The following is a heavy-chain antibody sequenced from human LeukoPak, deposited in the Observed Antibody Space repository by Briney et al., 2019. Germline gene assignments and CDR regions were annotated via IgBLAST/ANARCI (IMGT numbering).Heavy chain of an antibody. V-gene: IGHV1-24*01. J-gene: IGHJ6*03. D-gene: IGHD5-18*01. CDR2: FDPEDGET. Sequence: AAVKVSCKVSGYTLTELSMHWVRQAPGKGLEWMGGFDPEDGETIYAQKFQGRVTMTEDTSTDTAYMELSSLRSEDTAVYYCARSPGGGYSYGYGKDYYYYYMDVWGKGTTVTVSS. CDR3: ARSPGGGYSYGYGKDYYYYYMDV. CDR1: GYTLTELS.